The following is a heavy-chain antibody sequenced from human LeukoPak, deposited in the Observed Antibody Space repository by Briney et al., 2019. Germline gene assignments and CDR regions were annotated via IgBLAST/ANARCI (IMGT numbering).Heavy chain of an antibody. V-gene: IGHV3-23*01. Sequence: PGGSLRLSCAASGFTFNTYAMNWVRQAPGKGLEWVSVISVSGSSTYYADSVKGRFTISRDSSKNTLYLQMNSLRAEDTAVYYCARDYAWFDPWGQGTLVTVSS. CDR1: GFTFNTYA. D-gene: IGHD3-16*01. CDR3: ARDYAWFDP. J-gene: IGHJ5*02. CDR2: ISVSGSST.